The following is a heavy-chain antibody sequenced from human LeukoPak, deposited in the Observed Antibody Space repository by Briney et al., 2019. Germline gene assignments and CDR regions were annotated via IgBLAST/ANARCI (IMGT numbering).Heavy chain of an antibody. CDR3: AKDRWEPTRYFDY. CDR1: GFTFSSSA. J-gene: IGHJ4*02. Sequence: GGSLRLSCAASGFTFSSSAMSWVRQAPGKGLERVSAISNNGGYTYYADSVQGRFTISRDNSKSTLCLQMNSLRAEDTAVYYCAKDRWEPTRYFDYWGQGTLVTVSS. V-gene: IGHV3-23*01. D-gene: IGHD1-26*01. CDR2: ISNNGGYT.